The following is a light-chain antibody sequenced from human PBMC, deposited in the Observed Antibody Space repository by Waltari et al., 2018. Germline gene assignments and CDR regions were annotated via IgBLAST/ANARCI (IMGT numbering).Light chain of an antibody. V-gene: IGKV3D-15*01. CDR3: QQYNNWPFT. J-gene: IGKJ5*01. CDR1: KIVSSY. CDR2: GAS. Sequence: ARKIVSSYLAWYQQKPGQAPRLLIYGASNRATGIPDRFSGSGSGTDFTLTISSLQSEDFAVYYCQQYNNWPFTFGQGTRLEIK.